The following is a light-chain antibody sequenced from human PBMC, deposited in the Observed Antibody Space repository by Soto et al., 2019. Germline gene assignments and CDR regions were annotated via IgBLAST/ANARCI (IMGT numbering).Light chain of an antibody. Sequence: QSVLTQPPSASGTPGQRVTISCSGSSSNIGSNTVNWYQQLPGTAPKLLIHSNNLRPSGVPDRFSGSKSGTSASLAISGLQSEDEADYYCAAWDDSLNGLYVFGTGTKVTVL. CDR2: SNN. J-gene: IGLJ1*01. V-gene: IGLV1-44*01. CDR1: SSNIGSNT. CDR3: AAWDDSLNGLYV.